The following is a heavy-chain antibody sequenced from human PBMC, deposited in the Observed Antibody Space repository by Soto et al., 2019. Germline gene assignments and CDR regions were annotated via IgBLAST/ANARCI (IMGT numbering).Heavy chain of an antibody. CDR2: INPNSGGT. Sequence: ASVKVSCKASGYTFTGYYMHWVRQAPGQGLEWMGWINPNSGGTNYAQKFQGRVTITADESTSTAYMELSSLRSEDTAVYYCARGDTAMVTFDYYYYGMDVWGQGTTVTVSS. J-gene: IGHJ6*02. V-gene: IGHV1-2*02. CDR1: GYTFTGYY. D-gene: IGHD5-18*01. CDR3: ARGDTAMVTFDYYYYGMDV.